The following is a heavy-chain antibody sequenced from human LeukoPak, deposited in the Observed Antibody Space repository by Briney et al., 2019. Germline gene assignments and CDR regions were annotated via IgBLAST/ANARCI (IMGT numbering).Heavy chain of an antibody. V-gene: IGHV3-48*03. CDR2: ISSSGSTI. Sequence: GGSLRLSCAASGFTFSSYEMNWVRQAPGKGLEWVSYISSSGSTIYYADSVKGRFTISRDNSKSTLYLQMNSLRGEDTAVYYCASLVPRTAVPHDAFDIWGQGTMVTVSS. J-gene: IGHJ3*02. CDR1: GFTFSSYE. D-gene: IGHD6-19*01. CDR3: ASLVPRTAVPHDAFDI.